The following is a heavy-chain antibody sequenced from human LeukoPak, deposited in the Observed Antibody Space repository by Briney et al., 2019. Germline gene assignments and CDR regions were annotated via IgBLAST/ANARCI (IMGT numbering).Heavy chain of an antibody. V-gene: IGHV3-30*04. J-gene: IGHJ4*02. D-gene: IGHD1/OR15-1a*01. CDR1: GFTFSSYA. CDR2: ISYDGINQ. Sequence: GGSLRLSCATSGFTFSSYAMHWVRQAPGKGLEWVALISYDGINQYYADSVKGRFTISRDNSKNTLYLQLNSLRLEDTAVYHCTLTTFGVVYYFDYWGQGTLVTVSS. CDR3: TLTTFGVVYYFDY.